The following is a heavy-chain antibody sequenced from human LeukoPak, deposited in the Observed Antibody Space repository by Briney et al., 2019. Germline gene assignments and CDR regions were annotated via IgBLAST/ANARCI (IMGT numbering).Heavy chain of an antibody. D-gene: IGHD3-3*01. V-gene: IGHV3-23*01. Sequence: PGGSLRLSCAASGFTFSSYAMSWVRQAPGKGLEWVSSISGSGGSTYYADSVKGRFTISRDNSKYTLYLQMNSLRAEDTAVYYCAKEPRLRFLEWPPSVIGPWGQGTLVTVSS. CDR3: AKEPRLRFLEWPPSVIGP. CDR1: GFTFSSYA. CDR2: ISGSGGST. J-gene: IGHJ5*02.